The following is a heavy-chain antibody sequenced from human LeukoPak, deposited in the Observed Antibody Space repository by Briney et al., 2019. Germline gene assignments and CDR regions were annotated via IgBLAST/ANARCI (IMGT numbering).Heavy chain of an antibody. CDR2: ISSSSSYT. Sequence: PSETLSLTCTVSGGSISSSDYYMSWIRQAPGKGLEWVSYISSSSSYTKYADSVKGRFTISRGNAKNSLYLQMNSLRAEDTGVYYCARGGGRDGYPFDYWGQGTLVTVSS. CDR3: ARGGGRDGYPFDY. V-gene: IGHV3-11*05. D-gene: IGHD5-24*01. J-gene: IGHJ4*02. CDR1: GGSISSSDYY.